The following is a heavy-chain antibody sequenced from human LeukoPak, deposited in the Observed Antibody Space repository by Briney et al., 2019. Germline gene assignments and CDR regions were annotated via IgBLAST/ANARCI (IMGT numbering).Heavy chain of an antibody. CDR2: IDYTGDI. CDR1: GGPIGSYY. J-gene: IGHJ3*02. Sequence: SETLPLTCTVSGGPIGSYYATWIRQFPGKRLEWIGNIDYTGDINYNPSLKSRVTISMDTSKNQFSLRLFSVTAADTAVYYCARDGGRLDIWGQGTMVTVSS. V-gene: IGHV4-59*01. CDR3: ARDGGRLDI.